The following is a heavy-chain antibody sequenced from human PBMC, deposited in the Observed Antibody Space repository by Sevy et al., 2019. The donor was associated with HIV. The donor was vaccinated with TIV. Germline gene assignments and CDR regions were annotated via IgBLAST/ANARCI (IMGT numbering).Heavy chain of an antibody. D-gene: IGHD3-9*01. J-gene: IGHJ6*02. CDR2: IIPIFGTA. Sequence: ASVKVSCKASGGTFSSYAISWVRQAPGQGLEWMGGIIPIFGTANYAQKFQGRVTITAEESTSTAYMELSSLRSEDTAVYYCARSGRAFEYYYYGMDVWGQGTTVTVSS. CDR3: ARSGRAFEYYYYGMDV. V-gene: IGHV1-69*13. CDR1: GGTFSSYA.